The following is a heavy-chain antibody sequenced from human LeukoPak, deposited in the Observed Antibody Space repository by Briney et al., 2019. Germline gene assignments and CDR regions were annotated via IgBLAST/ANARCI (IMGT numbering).Heavy chain of an antibody. Sequence: GGSLRLSCTASGFIFSDYSMHWVRQAPGKGLEWVSGITGSGDRTDYADSVRGRFTTSRDNSKNTLYLHVNSLRGDDTAVYYCAKDSAKKYDDYWGQGTLVTVSS. CDR1: GFIFSDYS. D-gene: IGHD2/OR15-2a*01. CDR2: ITGSGDRT. V-gene: IGHV3-23*01. CDR3: AKDSAKKYDDY. J-gene: IGHJ4*02.